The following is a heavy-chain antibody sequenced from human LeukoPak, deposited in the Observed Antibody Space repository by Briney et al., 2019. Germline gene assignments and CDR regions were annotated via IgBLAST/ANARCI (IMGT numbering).Heavy chain of an antibody. CDR1: GFTFSSYS. CDR3: ARDLPTDSSGYYTFDY. Sequence: PGGSLRLSCAASGFTFSSYSMNWVRQAPGKGLEWVSYISSSSSTIYYADSVKGRFTISRDNAKNSLYLRMNSLRAEDTAVYYCARDLPTDSSGYYTFDYWGQGTLVTVSS. D-gene: IGHD3-22*01. CDR2: ISSSSSTI. J-gene: IGHJ4*02. V-gene: IGHV3-48*04.